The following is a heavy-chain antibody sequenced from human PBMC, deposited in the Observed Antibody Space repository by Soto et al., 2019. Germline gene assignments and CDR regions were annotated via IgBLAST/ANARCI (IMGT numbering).Heavy chain of an antibody. CDR2: ISSSGSTI. CDR3: ASTIFGVVISYYYGMDV. Sequence: GGSLRLSCAASGFTFSSYEMNRVRQAPGKGLEWVSYISSSGSTIYYAASVKGRFTISRDNATNSLYLQMNSLRAEDTAVYYCASTIFGVVISYYYGMDVWGQGTTVTVSS. CDR1: GFTFSSYE. V-gene: IGHV3-48*03. J-gene: IGHJ6*02. D-gene: IGHD3-3*01.